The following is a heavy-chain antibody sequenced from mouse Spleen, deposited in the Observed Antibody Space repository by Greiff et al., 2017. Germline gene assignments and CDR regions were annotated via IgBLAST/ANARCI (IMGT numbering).Heavy chain of an antibody. CDR3: ARHVPNSTAYFDY. Sequence: EVHLVESGGGLVKPGGSLKLSCAASGFTFSSYAMSWVRQTPEKRLEWVATISSGGSYTYYPDSVKGRFTISRDNAKNTLYLQMSSLRSEDTAMYYCARHVPNSTAYFDYWGQGTTLTVSS. J-gene: IGHJ2*01. V-gene: IGHV5-9-3*01. D-gene: IGHD1-2*01. CDR2: ISSGGSYT. CDR1: GFTFSSYA.